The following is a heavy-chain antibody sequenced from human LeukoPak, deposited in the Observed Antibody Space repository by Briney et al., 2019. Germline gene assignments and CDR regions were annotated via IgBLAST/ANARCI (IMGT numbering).Heavy chain of an antibody. CDR2: IKSKADYGTT. J-gene: IGHJ4*02. Sequence: GGSLRLSCAASGFTFTDAWMRWVRQAPGKGLEWVGHIKSKADYGTTHYAAPVKDRFTISRDDSRNTLYLQMNSLKTEDTAVYYCSAMRDFGFWGQGTLVTVSS. V-gene: IGHV3-15*06. CDR3: SAMRDFGF. CDR1: GFTFTDAW.